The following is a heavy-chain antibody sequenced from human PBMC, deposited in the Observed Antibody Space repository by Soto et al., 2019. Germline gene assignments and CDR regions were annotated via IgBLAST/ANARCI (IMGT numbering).Heavy chain of an antibody. CDR3: AKDALAYYDFWS. V-gene: IGHV3-23*01. CDR1: GLTFSSYA. D-gene: IGHD3-3*01. J-gene: IGHJ4*02. CDR2: ISNSGRST. Sequence: GSLRLSCSASGLTFSSYAVSLVRQAPGKGLEWVSHISNSGRSTKYADSVKGRFTISRDNSKNTLYLQMNSLRAEDTAIYYCAKDALAYYDFWSWGQGTLVTVSS.